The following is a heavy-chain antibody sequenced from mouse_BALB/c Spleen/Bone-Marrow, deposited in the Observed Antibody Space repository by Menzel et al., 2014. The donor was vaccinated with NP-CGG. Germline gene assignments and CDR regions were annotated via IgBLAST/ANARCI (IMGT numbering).Heavy chain of an antibody. CDR1: GYTFTSYW. Sequence: VKLQESGAELAKPGASVKMSCKASGYTFTSYWMHWVKQRPGQGLEWIGYINPSTGYTEYNQKFKDKATLTADKSSSTACMQLSSLTSEDSAVYYCARSRDGYDSFAYWGQGTLVTVSA. V-gene: IGHV1-7*01. D-gene: IGHD2-2*01. J-gene: IGHJ3*01. CDR3: ARSRDGYDSFAY. CDR2: INPSTGYT.